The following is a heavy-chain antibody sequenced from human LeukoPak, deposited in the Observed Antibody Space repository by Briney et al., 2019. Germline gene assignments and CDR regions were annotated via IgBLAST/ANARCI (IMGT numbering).Heavy chain of an antibody. CDR2: IYYSGST. Sequence: SQTLSLTCTVSGGSISSDDYYWSWIRQPPGKGLEWIGYIYYSGSTYYNPSLKSRVTISVDTSKNQFSLKLSSVTAADTAVYYCASFPGDYGNWFDPWGQGTLVTVSS. CDR3: ASFPGDYGNWFDP. V-gene: IGHV4-30-4*08. D-gene: IGHD4-17*01. CDR1: GGSISSDDYY. J-gene: IGHJ5*02.